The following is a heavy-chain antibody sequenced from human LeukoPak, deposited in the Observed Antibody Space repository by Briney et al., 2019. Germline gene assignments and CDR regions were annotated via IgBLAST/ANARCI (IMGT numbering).Heavy chain of an antibody. D-gene: IGHD3-9*01. CDR3: ERERGPGCFDY. CDR2: ISISISYI. CDR1: GFTFSSYS. J-gene: IGHJ4*02. Sequence: GGSLSLSCAASGFTFSSYSMNWVRQAPGKGLEGVSSISISISYIYYADSVKGRFTISRDNAKNSLYLQMNSVRAEDTAVYYCERERGPGCFDYWGQGTLVTVSS. V-gene: IGHV3-21*01.